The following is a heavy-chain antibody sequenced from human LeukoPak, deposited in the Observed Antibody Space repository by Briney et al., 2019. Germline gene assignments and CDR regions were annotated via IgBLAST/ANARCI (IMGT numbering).Heavy chain of an antibody. CDR1: GYTFTNYG. D-gene: IGHD6-19*01. V-gene: IGHV1-18*01. J-gene: IGHJ4*02. Sequence: ASVKVSCKASGYTFTNYGISWVRQAPGQGLEWMGWISAYNGNTNYAQKLQDRVTMTTDTSTRTASMELRSLRSDDTAVYYCARATPKSGDKYSSGWYDNGGFDYWGQGTLVTVSS. CDR3: ARATPKSGDKYSSGWYDNGGFDY. CDR2: ISAYNGNT.